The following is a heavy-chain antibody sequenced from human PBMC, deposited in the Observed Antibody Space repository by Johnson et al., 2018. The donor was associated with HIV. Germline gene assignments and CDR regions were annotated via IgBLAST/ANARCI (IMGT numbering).Heavy chain of an antibody. CDR3: ARDRGQWLLGMSDAFDI. J-gene: IGHJ3*02. V-gene: IGHV3-23*04. Sequence: VQLVESGGGLVQPGGSLRLSCAASGFTFSSYVMSWVRQAPGKGLEWVGRIKRKTDGGTTDYADSVKGRFTISRDNSKNTLYLQMNSLRAEDTAVYYCARDRGQWLLGMSDAFDIWGQGTMVTVSS. D-gene: IGHD3-22*01. CDR1: GFTFSSYV. CDR2: IKRKTDGGTT.